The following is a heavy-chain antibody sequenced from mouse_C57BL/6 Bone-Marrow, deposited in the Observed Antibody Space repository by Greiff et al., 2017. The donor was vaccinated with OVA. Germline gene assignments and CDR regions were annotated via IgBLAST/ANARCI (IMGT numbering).Heavy chain of an antibody. CDR2: INPNNGGT. CDR3: ARETTVVANYAMDY. J-gene: IGHJ4*01. D-gene: IGHD1-1*01. Sequence: VQLQQSGPELVKPGASVKISCKASGYTFTDYYMNWVKQSHGKSLEWIGDINPNNGGTSYNQKFKGKATLTVDKSSSTAYMELRSLTSEDSAVYYCARETTVVANYAMDYWGQGTSVTVSS. V-gene: IGHV1-26*01. CDR1: GYTFTDYY.